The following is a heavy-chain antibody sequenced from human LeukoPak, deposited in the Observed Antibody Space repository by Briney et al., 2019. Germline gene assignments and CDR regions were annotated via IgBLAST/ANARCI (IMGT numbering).Heavy chain of an antibody. V-gene: IGHV1-8*01. J-gene: IGHJ5*02. D-gene: IGHD2-2*01. Sequence: GASVKVSCKASGYTFTSYDINWVRQATGQGVEWMGWMNPNSGNTGYTQKFQGRVTMTRNTSISTAYMALSSLRSEDTAVYYCARAGYCSSTSCSWFDPWGQGTLVTVSS. CDR3: ARAGYCSSTSCSWFDP. CDR2: MNPNSGNT. CDR1: GYTFTSYD.